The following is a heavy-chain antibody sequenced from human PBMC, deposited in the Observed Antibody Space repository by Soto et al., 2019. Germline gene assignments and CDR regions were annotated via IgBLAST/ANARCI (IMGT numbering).Heavy chain of an antibody. Sequence: QVQLQESGPGLVKPSQTLSLTCTVSGGSISSGGYYWSWVRQHPGKGLEWIGYIYYSGSTYYNPSLKSRVTISVDTSKNQFSLKLSSVTAADTAVYYCARGSVVAATLFDYWGQGTLVTVSS. CDR3: ARGSVVAATLFDY. J-gene: IGHJ4*02. D-gene: IGHD2-15*01. CDR1: GGSISSGGYY. CDR2: IYYSGST. V-gene: IGHV4-31*03.